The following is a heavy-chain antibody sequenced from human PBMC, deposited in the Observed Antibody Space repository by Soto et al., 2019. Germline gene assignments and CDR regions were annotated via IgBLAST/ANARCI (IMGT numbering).Heavy chain of an antibody. CDR1: GDSIRSYY. CDR2: ISDSGST. V-gene: IGHV4-59*12. J-gene: IGHJ4*02. CDR3: ARGPLYYYDSSGYLGGSDY. Sequence: PSETLSLTCTVSGDSIRSYYWSWIRQPPGKGLEWIGYISDSGSTNYNPSLKSRVTISVDTSKNQSSLRLSSVAAADTAVYYCARGPLYYYDSSGYLGGSDYWGQGTLVTVSS. D-gene: IGHD3-22*01.